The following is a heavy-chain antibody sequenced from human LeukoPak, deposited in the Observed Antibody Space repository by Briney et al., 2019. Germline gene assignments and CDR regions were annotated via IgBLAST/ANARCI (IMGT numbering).Heavy chain of an antibody. Sequence: MASETLSLTCTVSGGSISGFVWSWIRQPPGEGLDYIGFIYDTGTPTNYHPRLKSRVTLSVDTPKNQFPLNLKSVTPADTAVYYCARLTKGEQWLAYYFDYWGQGALVTVSS. CDR2: IYDTGTPT. CDR3: ARLTKGEQWLAYYFDY. J-gene: IGHJ4*02. V-gene: IGHV4-59*08. CDR1: GGSISGFV. D-gene: IGHD6-19*01.